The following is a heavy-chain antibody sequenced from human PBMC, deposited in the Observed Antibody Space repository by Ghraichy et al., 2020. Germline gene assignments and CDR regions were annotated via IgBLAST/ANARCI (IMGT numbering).Heavy chain of an antibody. CDR1: GGTFSSYA. V-gene: IGHV1-69*13. CDR2: IIPIFGTA. D-gene: IGHD2-15*01. Sequence: SVKVSCKASGGTFSSYAISWVRQAPGQGLEWMGGIIPIFGTANYAQKFQGRVTITADESTSTAYMELSSLRSEDTAVYYCANLLSHHFYGMDVWGQGTTVTVSS. J-gene: IGHJ6*02. CDR3: ANLLSHHFYGMDV.